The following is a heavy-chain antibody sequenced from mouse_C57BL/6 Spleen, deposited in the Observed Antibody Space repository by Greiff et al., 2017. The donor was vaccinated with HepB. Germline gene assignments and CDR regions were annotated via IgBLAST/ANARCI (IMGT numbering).Heavy chain of an antibody. J-gene: IGHJ1*03. CDR1: GYSITSGYY. V-gene: IGHV3-6*01. CDR2: ISYDGSN. Sequence: VQLQQSGPGLVKPSQSLSLTCSVTGYSITSGYYWNWIRQFPGNKLEWMGYISYDGSNNYNPSLKNRISITRDTSKNQFFLKLNSVTTEDTATYYCARDYYGSSSQYFDVWGTGTTVTVSS. CDR3: ARDYYGSSSQYFDV. D-gene: IGHD1-1*01.